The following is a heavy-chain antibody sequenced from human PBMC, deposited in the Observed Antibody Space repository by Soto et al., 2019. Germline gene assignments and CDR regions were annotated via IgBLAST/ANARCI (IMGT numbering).Heavy chain of an antibody. Sequence: QVQLVESGGGVVQPGRSLRLSCVASGISFGSSGMHWVRQAPGKGLEWVAFIWYDGSNQYYSDSVKGRFTISRDNSMNTVSLQMDSLRVEDTGIYYCARDGAHRDIDYWGQGTLVTVSS. CDR1: GISFGSSG. CDR3: ARDGAHRDIDY. CDR2: IWYDGSNQ. J-gene: IGHJ4*02. D-gene: IGHD3-16*01. V-gene: IGHV3-33*01.